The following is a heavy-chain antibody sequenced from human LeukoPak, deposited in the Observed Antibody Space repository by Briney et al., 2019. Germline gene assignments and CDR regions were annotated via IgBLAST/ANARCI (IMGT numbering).Heavy chain of an antibody. J-gene: IGHJ4*02. CDR3: AKEMAAGTFDY. V-gene: IGHV3-23*01. CDR2: VSGSGDRT. Sequence: PGGSLRLSCAASGLTFRNYDMSWVRQAPGKGLEWVSSVSGSGDRTYYADSVRDRFTISRDNSKNTLYLQMNSLRAEDTALYYCAKEMAAGTFDYWGQGTLVTVSS. D-gene: IGHD3-10*01. CDR1: GLTFRNYD.